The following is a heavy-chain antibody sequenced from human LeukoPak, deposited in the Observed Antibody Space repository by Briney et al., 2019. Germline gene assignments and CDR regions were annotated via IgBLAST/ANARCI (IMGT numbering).Heavy chain of an antibody. CDR2: IYSSGST. Sequence: SETLSLTCTVSGGSISSSSYYWGWIRQPPGKGLEWIGRIYSSGSTSYNPSLESRVTISVDTSKNRFSLKLSSVIAADAAVYYCAIHDYGDRDAFDIWGQGTMVTVSS. V-gene: IGHV4-39*07. J-gene: IGHJ3*02. CDR1: GGSISSSSYY. CDR3: AIHDYGDRDAFDI. D-gene: IGHD4-17*01.